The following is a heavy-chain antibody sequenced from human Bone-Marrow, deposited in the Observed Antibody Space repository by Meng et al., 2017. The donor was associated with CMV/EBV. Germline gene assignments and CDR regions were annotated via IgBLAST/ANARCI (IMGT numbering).Heavy chain of an antibody. Sequence: ASVKVSCKASGYTFTSYDINWVRQATGQGLEWMGWMNPNSGNTGYAQKFQGRVTITRNTSISTAYMELSSLRSEDTAVYYCAIWSYGDNNWFDPWGQGTLVTVSS. J-gene: IGHJ5*02. CDR3: AIWSYGDNNWFDP. D-gene: IGHD4-17*01. V-gene: IGHV1-8*03. CDR1: GYTFTSYD. CDR2: MNPNSGNT.